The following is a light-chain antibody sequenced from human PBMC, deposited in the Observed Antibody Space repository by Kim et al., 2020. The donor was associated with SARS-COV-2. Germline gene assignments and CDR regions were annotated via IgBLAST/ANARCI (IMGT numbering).Light chain of an antibody. J-gene: IGKJ4*01. CDR2: GAS. V-gene: IGKV3D-15*01. Sequence: EIVMTQSPATLSVSPGERATLSCRASQSVSGKIAWYQQKPGQAPRLLIYGASTRATGIPGRFSGSGSGTEFTLTISSLQSEDFAVYYCQQHDNRPPTFGGGTKLEI. CDR1: QSVSGK. CDR3: QQHDNRPPT.